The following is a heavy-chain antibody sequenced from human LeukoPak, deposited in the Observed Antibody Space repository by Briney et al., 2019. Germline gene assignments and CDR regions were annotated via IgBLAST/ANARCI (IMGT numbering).Heavy chain of an antibody. CDR1: GFTFSNSA. Sequence: SVKVSCKTSGFTFSNSAMQWVRQARGQRLEWIGWVIVGSGNTHSAQRFQDRVTITRDMSTNTAYLELSSLTSEDTAVYYCAAELYSGIFGHCCSFAYWGQGTLVTVSS. CDR3: AAELYSGIFGHCCSFAY. D-gene: IGHD1-26*01. V-gene: IGHV1-58*02. J-gene: IGHJ4*02. CDR2: VIVGSGNT.